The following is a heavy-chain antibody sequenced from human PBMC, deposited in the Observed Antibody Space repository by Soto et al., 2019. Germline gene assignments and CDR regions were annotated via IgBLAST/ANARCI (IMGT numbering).Heavy chain of an antibody. V-gene: IGHV3-30*03. CDR1: AFSLSSYG. J-gene: IGHJ6*02. CDR2: ISHDATSE. CDR3: ARESDYPRDKKYSGMDV. Sequence: QVQLGESGGGVVQPGSSLTLSCAASAFSLSSYGFHWDRQSPGKGLECVAFISHDATSEHYIDAVKGLFTNSRDNAKNKLYIQLNSLRGEDTDVYYCARESDYPRDKKYSGMDVWGQGTRVTVSS. D-gene: IGHD4-17*01.